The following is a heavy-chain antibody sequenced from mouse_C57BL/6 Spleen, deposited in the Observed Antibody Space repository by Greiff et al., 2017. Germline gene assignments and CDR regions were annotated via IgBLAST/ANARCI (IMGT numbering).Heavy chain of an antibody. Sequence: VKLVESGAELARPGASVKLSCKASGYTFTSYGISWVKQRTGQGLEWIGEIYPRSGNTYYNEKFKGKATLTADKSSSTAYMELRSLTSEDSAVYFCARWKSTVGDYAMDYWGQGTSVTVSS. CDR3: ARWKSTVGDYAMDY. V-gene: IGHV1-81*01. CDR1: GYTFTSYG. J-gene: IGHJ4*01. D-gene: IGHD1-1*01. CDR2: IYPRSGNT.